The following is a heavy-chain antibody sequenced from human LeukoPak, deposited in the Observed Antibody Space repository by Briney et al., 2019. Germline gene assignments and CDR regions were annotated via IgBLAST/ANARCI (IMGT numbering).Heavy chain of an antibody. CDR1: GFTFSKYY. J-gene: IGHJ3*02. CDR3: ATRRGDACDI. CDR2: INTDGTVT. V-gene: IGHV3-74*01. Sequence: PGGSLRLSCTVPGFTFSKYYRIWVRQAPGKGLESVSQINTDGTVTTYADSVKGRFTVSRDNSHNTVSLQMNSVRDEDTAVDSYATRRGDACDIGGQGTVAPV.